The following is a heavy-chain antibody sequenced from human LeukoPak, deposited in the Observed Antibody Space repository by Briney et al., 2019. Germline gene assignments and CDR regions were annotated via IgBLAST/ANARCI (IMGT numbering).Heavy chain of an antibody. V-gene: IGHV4-59*01. J-gene: IGHJ4*02. CDR2: IYYTGST. CDR1: GGSISNYQ. D-gene: IGHD1-26*01. Sequence: SETLSLTCTVSGGSISNYQRSWIRQPPGRGLEWIGYIYYTGSTKYNPSLKSRVTISIDTSKKQFSVKLSSVTPADTAVYYCATVSSPVGTTPFFDYWGRGTLVTVSS. CDR3: ATVSSPVGTTPFFDY.